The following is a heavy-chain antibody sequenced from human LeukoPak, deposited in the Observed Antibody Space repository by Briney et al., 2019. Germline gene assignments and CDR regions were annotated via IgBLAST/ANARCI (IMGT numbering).Heavy chain of an antibody. CDR3: AKDISPDYYDILTGYLPGAFDI. Sequence: GGSLRLSCAASGFTFSRHWMSWVRQAPGKGLEWVANIKQDGSEKYNVDSVKGRFTISRDNAKNSLYLQRNSLRAEDTALYYCAKDISPDYYDILTGYLPGAFDIWGQGTMVTVSS. V-gene: IGHV3-7*03. J-gene: IGHJ3*02. CDR2: IKQDGSEK. CDR1: GFTFSRHW. D-gene: IGHD3-9*01.